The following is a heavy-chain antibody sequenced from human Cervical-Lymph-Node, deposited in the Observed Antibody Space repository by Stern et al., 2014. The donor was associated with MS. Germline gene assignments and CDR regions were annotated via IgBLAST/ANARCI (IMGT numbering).Heavy chain of an antibody. D-gene: IGHD3-3*01. CDR3: ARGSGRDFFDY. Sequence: VQLVESGAEVKKPGEFLKISCKGSGYSFTNYWIGWVRQMPGKGLEWMGISYPGASEARYSPSFQGQVTISADKSISTAYLQWSSLKASDTAMYYCARGSGRDFFDYWGQGTLVTVSS. CDR2: SYPGASEA. CDR1: GYSFTNYW. J-gene: IGHJ4*02. V-gene: IGHV5-51*01.